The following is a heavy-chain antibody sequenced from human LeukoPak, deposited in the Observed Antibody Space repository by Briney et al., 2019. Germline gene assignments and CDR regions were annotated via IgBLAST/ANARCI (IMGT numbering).Heavy chain of an antibody. Sequence: SVKVSCKASGGTFSSYAISWVRQAPGQGLEWMVRIIPIVGTANYSQKFQGRVTITADKSTSTAYMELSSLRSEDTAVYYCARPFDYYDSSGYSPDAFDIWGQGKMVTVSS. D-gene: IGHD3-22*01. V-gene: IGHV1-69*04. CDR3: ARPFDYYDSSGYSPDAFDI. CDR2: IIPIVGTA. J-gene: IGHJ3*02. CDR1: GGTFSSYA.